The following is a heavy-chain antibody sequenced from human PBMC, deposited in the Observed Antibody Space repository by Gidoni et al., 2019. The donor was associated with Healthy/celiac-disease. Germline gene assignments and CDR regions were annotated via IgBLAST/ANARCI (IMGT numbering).Heavy chain of an antibody. D-gene: IGHD5-12*01. CDR1: GFTFSSYA. J-gene: IGHJ3*01. V-gene: IGHV3-23*01. Sequence: EVQLLESGGGLVQPGGSLRLSCAASGFTFSSYAMTWVRQAPGKGLEWVSSISGSGGSTYYADSVKGRLTISKDNSKNTLYLQMNSLRAEDTAVYYCSNIVDTGLWGQGTMVAVSS. CDR2: ISGSGGST. CDR3: SNIVDTGL.